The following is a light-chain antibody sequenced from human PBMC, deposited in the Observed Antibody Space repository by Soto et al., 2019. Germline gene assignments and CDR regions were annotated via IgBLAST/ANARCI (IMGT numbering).Light chain of an antibody. V-gene: IGLV2-14*01. CDR2: DVS. CDR1: SSDVGGYNY. CDR3: FSYTTTTTPYV. J-gene: IGLJ1*01. Sequence: QSALTQPASLSGSPGQSITISCTGSSSDVGGYNYVSWYQHHPGKAPKLIIHDVSNRPSGVSNRFSGSKSGNTASLTISGLQADDEADYYCFSYTTTTTPYVFGTGTKLTVL.